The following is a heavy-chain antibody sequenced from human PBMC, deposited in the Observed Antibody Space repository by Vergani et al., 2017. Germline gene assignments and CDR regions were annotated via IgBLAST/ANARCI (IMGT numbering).Heavy chain of an antibody. D-gene: IGHD2-8*01. CDR1: GYSISSGYF. J-gene: IGHJ3*01. CDR2: IDRTGRT. V-gene: IGHV4-38-2*02. CDR3: ARDCMSPAEIDPKNAFHV. Sequence: QVQLQESGPRLVKPSETLSLICSVSGYSISSGYFWGWIRQSPGKGLEWLGTIDRTGRTHLSPSLKSRLTSSVDTTRNQFSLRLTSATAADTAVYFCARDCMSPAEIDPKNAFHVWGQGTRVSV.